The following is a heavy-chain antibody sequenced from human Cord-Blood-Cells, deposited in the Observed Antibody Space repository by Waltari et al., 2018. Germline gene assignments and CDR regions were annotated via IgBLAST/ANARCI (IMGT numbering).Heavy chain of an antibody. Sequence: QLQLQESGPGLVKPSETLSLTCTVSGGSISSSSYYWGWIRQPPGKGLEWIGSIYSSASTYYTPSLKSRVTISVDTSKNQFSLKLSSVTAADTAVYYCARRGYGDYGYFQHWGQGTLVTVSS. CDR2: IYSSAST. CDR3: ARRGYGDYGYFQH. D-gene: IGHD4-17*01. V-gene: IGHV4-39*01. CDR1: GGSISSSSYY. J-gene: IGHJ1*01.